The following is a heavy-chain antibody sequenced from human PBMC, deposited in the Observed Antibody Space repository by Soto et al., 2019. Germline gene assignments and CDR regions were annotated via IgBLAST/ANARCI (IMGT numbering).Heavy chain of an antibody. Sequence: GGSLRLSCEASGFTFSNYAMAWVRQAPGEGPEWVSTIGGGDDIFYAESVKGRFTISRDDSKNTMYLQMDNLRAEDTAIYFCAKDFFFYNRIYNAFYIWGKGTVVPVS. J-gene: IGHJ3*02. D-gene: IGHD3-3*02. V-gene: IGHV3-23*01. CDR2: IGGGDDI. CDR3: AKDFFFYNRIYNAFYI. CDR1: GFTFSNYA.